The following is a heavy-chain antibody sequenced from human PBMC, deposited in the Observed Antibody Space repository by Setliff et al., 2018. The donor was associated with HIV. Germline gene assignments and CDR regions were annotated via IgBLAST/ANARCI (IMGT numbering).Heavy chain of an antibody. J-gene: IGHJ4*02. Sequence: LRLSCAASGFTFSSYAMSWVRQAPGKGLEWVSAISGNGGSTYSADSVKGRFTISRDNSKNTLYLQMNSLRAEDSAVYYCAKDSIGWSSSSLFDYWGQGTLVTVS. CDR1: GFTFSSYA. D-gene: IGHD6-6*01. CDR3: AKDSIGWSSSSLFDY. CDR2: ISGNGGST. V-gene: IGHV3-23*01.